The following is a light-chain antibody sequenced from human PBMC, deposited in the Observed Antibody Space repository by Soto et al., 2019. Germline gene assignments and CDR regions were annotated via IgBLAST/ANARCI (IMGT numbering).Light chain of an antibody. V-gene: IGLV2-14*01. CDR3: SSYAGSVWV. J-gene: IGLJ3*02. Sequence: QSVLTQPASVSGSPGQSITISCTGTSSDVGGYNYVSWYQQHPGKAPILIIYEVSNRPSGVSGRFSGSKSDNTAPLTIAGHQSEDDDDYYCSSYAGSVWVFGGGTMLTVL. CDR1: SSDVGGYNY. CDR2: EVS.